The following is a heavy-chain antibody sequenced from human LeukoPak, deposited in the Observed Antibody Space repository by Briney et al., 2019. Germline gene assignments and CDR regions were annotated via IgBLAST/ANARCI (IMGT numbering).Heavy chain of an antibody. V-gene: IGHV3-43*01. CDR2: ITWGATDS. J-gene: IGHJ4*02. D-gene: IGHD3-22*01. Sequence: GGSLRLSCTASGFKFADAPMHWVRQPPGKGLEWIALITWGATDSYYADSVKGRFTISRDDSRNTLYLQMNSLRAEDTAVYYCAKKGYYDGSGYYMYYFDHWGQGTLVTVSS. CDR3: AKKGYYDGSGYYMYYFDH. CDR1: GFKFADAP.